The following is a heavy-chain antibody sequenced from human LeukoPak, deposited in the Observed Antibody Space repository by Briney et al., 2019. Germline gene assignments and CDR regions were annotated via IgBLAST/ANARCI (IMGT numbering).Heavy chain of an antibody. Sequence: EGSLRLSCAASGFTFSSYSMTWVRQAPGKGLEWVSYISSSSSTIYYADSVKGRFTISRDNAKNSLYLQMNSLRDEDTAVYYCARESRFDYYDSSGYYYFDYWGQGTLVTVSS. CDR3: ARESRFDYYDSSGYYYFDY. CDR2: ISSSSSTI. V-gene: IGHV3-48*02. CDR1: GFTFSSYS. J-gene: IGHJ4*02. D-gene: IGHD3-22*01.